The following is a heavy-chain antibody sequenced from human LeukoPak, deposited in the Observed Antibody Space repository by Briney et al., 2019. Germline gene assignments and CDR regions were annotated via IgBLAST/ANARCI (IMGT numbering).Heavy chain of an antibody. V-gene: IGHV1-18*01. Sequence: GASVTVSCKASGYTFTSYGISWVRQAPGQGLEWMGWISAYNGNTNYAQKLQGRVTMTTDTSTSTAYMELRSLRSDDTAVYYCAGDYTVTKPFDYWGQGTLVTVSS. CDR2: ISAYNGNT. J-gene: IGHJ4*02. CDR3: AGDYTVTKPFDY. D-gene: IGHD4-17*01. CDR1: GYTFTSYG.